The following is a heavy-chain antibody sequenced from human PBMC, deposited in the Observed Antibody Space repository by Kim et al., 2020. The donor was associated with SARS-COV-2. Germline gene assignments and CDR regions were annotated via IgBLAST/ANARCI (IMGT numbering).Heavy chain of an antibody. V-gene: IGHV4-39*01. Sequence: SLTSRVTISVDTSKNQFSLNLSSVTAADTAVYYCARPRSCYGSNCRTSFDYWGQGTLVTVSS. CDR3: ARPRSCYGSNCRTSFDY. D-gene: IGHD2-21*02. J-gene: IGHJ4*02.